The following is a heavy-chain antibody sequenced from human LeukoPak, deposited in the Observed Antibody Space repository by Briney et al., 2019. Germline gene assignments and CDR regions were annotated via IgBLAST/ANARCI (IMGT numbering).Heavy chain of an antibody. CDR1: GFTFSSYG. CDR3: ARSGPGPVY. V-gene: IGHV3-53*01. CDR2: IYSGGST. Sequence: GGSLRLSCAASGFTFSSYGMHWVRQAPGKGLEWVSVIYSGGSTYYADSVKGRFTISRDNSKNTLYLQMNSLRAEDTAVYYCARSGPGPVYWGQGTLVTVSS. J-gene: IGHJ4*02.